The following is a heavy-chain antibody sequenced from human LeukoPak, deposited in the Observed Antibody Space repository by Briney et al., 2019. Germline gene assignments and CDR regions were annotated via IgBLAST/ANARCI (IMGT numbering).Heavy chain of an antibody. J-gene: IGHJ4*02. V-gene: IGHV3-48*01. D-gene: IGHD6-13*01. Sequence: GGSLRLSCAASGFTFSSYSMNWVRQAPGKGLEWVSYISSSSSTIYYADSVKGRFTISRDNAENSLYLQMNSLRAEDTAVYYCARDGLSSWSYYFDYWGQGTLVTVSS. CDR3: ARDGLSSWSYYFDY. CDR1: GFTFSSYS. CDR2: ISSSSSTI.